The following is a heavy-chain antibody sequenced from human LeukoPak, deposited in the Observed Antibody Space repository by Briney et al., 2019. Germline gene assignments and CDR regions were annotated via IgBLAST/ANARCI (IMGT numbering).Heavy chain of an antibody. CDR2: IKQDGSEK. CDR3: ARERRNYYDSSGPIDY. CDR1: GFSFSSYW. D-gene: IGHD3-22*01. V-gene: IGHV3-7*01. Sequence: PGGSLRLSCAASGFSFSSYWMSWARQAPGKGLEWVAHIKQDGSEKYYVDSVKGRLTISRDNAKNSLYLQMNRLRAEDTAVYYCARERRNYYDSSGPIDYWGQGTLVTVSS. J-gene: IGHJ4*02.